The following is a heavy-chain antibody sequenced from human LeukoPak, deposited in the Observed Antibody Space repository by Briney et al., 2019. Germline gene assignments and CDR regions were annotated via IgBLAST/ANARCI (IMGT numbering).Heavy chain of an antibody. D-gene: IGHD3-10*01. CDR1: GFTFSSYS. Sequence: PGGSLRLSCAAPGFTFSSYSMNWVRQAPGKGLEWVSCIGSSGNYIYYADSVKGRFTISRDNAKNSLYLLMNSLRAEDTAVYYCARTHVADDITMPGWGQGTLVTVSS. J-gene: IGHJ4*02. V-gene: IGHV3-21*01. CDR3: ARTHVADDITMPG. CDR2: IGSSGNYI.